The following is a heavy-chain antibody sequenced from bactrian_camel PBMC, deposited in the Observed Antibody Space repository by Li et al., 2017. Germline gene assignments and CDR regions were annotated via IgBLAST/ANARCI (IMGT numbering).Heavy chain of an antibody. D-gene: IGHD1*01. CDR2: IDVSGIEV. J-gene: IGHJ4*01. CDR1: EYSRSGSDC. V-gene: IGHV3S6*01. CDR3: ATVRRSRSCWSTRPSDVNY. Sequence: HVQLVESGGGSVQAGGSLTLSCTASEYSRSGSDCMAWFRQAPGQERQGIAHIDVSGIEVRYDASVKGRFTISRDTAKRTVYLWMNDLKPEGSAMYYCATVRRSRSCWSTRPSDVNYWGQGTQVTVS.